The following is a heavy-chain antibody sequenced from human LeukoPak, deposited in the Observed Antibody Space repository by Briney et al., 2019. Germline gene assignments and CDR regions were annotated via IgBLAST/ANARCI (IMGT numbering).Heavy chain of an antibody. J-gene: IGHJ4*02. CDR1: GFTFSSYA. CDR3: ARDVSWGSGIDY. D-gene: IGHD7-27*01. V-gene: IGHV3-23*01. CDR2: MSGSGGFT. Sequence: GGSLKLSCAASGFTFSSYAMSWVRQAPGKGLEWVSAMSGSGGFTYYADSVKGRFTISRDNSKNTLYLQMNSLRAEDTAVYYCARDVSWGSGIDYWGQGTLVTVSS.